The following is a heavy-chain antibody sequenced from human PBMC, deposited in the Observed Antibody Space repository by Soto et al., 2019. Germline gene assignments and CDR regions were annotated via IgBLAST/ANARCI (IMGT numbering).Heavy chain of an antibody. CDR1: GFTFSSYG. Sequence: QVQRVESGGGVVQPGRSLRLSCAASGFTFSSYGMHWVRQAPGKGLEWVAVLWYDGSNKYYADSVKGRFTMSRDNFKNTLYLSMNSLRAEVTAVYYCAREQVVYAYSDLWGRGTLVTVST. CDR2: LWYDGSNK. CDR3: AREQVVYAYSDL. V-gene: IGHV3-33*01. J-gene: IGHJ2*01. D-gene: IGHD1-20*01.